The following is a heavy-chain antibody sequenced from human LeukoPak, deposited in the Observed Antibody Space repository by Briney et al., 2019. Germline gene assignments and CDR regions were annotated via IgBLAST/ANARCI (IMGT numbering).Heavy chain of an antibody. Sequence: SQTLSLTRTSSGGSMSPYYWSWIRHPARKTPVLVVFNYYNAFTNYNASLKIPVNISVDTSKKQCSLKLCSVTDADTAVYYCARVGDYNDLVYWGQGTLVTVSS. CDR1: GGSMSPYY. CDR3: ARVGDYNDLVY. V-gene: IGHV4-59*01. J-gene: IGHJ4*02. D-gene: IGHD4-11*01. CDR2: NYYNAFT.